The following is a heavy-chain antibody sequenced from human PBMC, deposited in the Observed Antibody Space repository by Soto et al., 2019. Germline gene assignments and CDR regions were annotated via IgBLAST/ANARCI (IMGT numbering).Heavy chain of an antibody. J-gene: IGHJ4*02. CDR3: ARDDGYNSGGDY. V-gene: IGHV3-30-3*01. CDR1: GFTFSSYA. Sequence: QVQLVESGGGVVQPGRSLRLSCAASGFTFSSYAMHWVRQAPGKGLEWVAVISYDGSNKYYADSVKGRFIISRDNSKNTLYLKMNSLRAEDTAVYYCARDDGYNSGGDYWGQGTLVTVSS. D-gene: IGHD5-12*01. CDR2: ISYDGSNK.